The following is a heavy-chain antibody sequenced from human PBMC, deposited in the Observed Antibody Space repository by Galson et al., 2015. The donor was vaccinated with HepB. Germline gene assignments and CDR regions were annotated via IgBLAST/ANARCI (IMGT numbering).Heavy chain of an antibody. Sequence: SVKVSCKASGYTFTSYAMHWVRQAPGQRLEWMGWINAGNGNTKYSQKFQGRVTITRDTSASTAYMELSSLRSEDTAVYYCAREQAWSIAAAADYYYYGMDVWGQGTTVTVSS. V-gene: IGHV1-3*01. J-gene: IGHJ6*02. D-gene: IGHD6-13*01. CDR1: GYTFTSYA. CDR2: INAGNGNT. CDR3: AREQAWSIAAAADYYYYGMDV.